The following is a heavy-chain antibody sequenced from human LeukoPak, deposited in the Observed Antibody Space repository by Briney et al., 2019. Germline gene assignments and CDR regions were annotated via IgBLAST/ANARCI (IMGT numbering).Heavy chain of an antibody. Sequence: ASVKVSCKASGYRFPSYTINWVRQAPGQGLEWMGWINTKTGDPTYAQGFTGRFVFSLDTSVNTAYLQINSLEAEDTAVYYCARDGEGTFYYGSGFFQYWGQGTLATVSS. CDR1: GYRFPSYT. J-gene: IGHJ4*02. V-gene: IGHV7-4-1*02. CDR2: INTKTGDP. CDR3: ARDGEGTFYYGSGFFQY. D-gene: IGHD3-10*01.